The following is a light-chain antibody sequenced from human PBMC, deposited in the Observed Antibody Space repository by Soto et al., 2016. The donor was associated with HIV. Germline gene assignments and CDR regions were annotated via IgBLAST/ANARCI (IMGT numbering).Light chain of an antibody. J-gene: IGKJ1*01. CDR1: QDINNY. CDR2: GAS. CDR3: QQTYSTPQT. V-gene: IGKV1-16*01. Sequence: DIQMTQSPSSLSASVGDRVTITCRASQDINNYLAWFQQKPGKAPKLLISGASSLQSGVPSRFSGSGSGTDFTLIISGLQPEDFATYHCQQTYSTPQTFGQGTKVEIK.